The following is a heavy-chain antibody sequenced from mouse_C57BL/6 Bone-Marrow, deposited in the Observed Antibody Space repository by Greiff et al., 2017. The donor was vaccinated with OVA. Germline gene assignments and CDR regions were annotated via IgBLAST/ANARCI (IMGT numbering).Heavy chain of an antibody. CDR2: IDPSDSYT. V-gene: IGHV1-50*01. CDR1: GYTFTSYW. Sequence: QVQLQQPGAELVKPGASVKLSCKASGYTFTSYWMQWVKQRPGQGLEWIGEIDPSDSYTNYNQKFKGKATLTVDTSSSTAYMQLSSLTSEDSAVYYCARTEYYDYSDYYAMDYWGQGTSVTVSS. CDR3: ARTEYYDYSDYYAMDY. D-gene: IGHD2-4*01. J-gene: IGHJ4*01.